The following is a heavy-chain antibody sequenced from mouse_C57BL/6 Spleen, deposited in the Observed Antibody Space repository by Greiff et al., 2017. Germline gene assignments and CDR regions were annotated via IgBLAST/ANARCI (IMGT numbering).Heavy chain of an antibody. V-gene: IGHV14-4*01. CDR2: IDPENGDT. J-gene: IGHJ4*01. CDR1: GFNIKDDY. CDR3: TTFLAQNAMDY. Sequence: EVQLQQSGAELVRPGASVKLSCTASGFNIKDDYMHWVKQRPEQGLEWIGWIDPENGDTEYASKFQGKATITADTSSNTAYLQLSSLTSEDTAVYYCTTFLAQNAMDYWGQGTSVTVSS.